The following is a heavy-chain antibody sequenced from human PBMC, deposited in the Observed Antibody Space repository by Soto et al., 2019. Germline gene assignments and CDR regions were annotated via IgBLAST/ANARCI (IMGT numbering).Heavy chain of an antibody. CDR1: GYTFTSYD. CDR3: ARGPYSGYAFEYYMDV. D-gene: IGHD5-12*01. J-gene: IGHJ6*03. CDR2: MNPNSGNT. Sequence: ASVKVSCKASGYTFTSYDINWVRQATGQGLEWMGWMNPNSGNTGYAQKFQGRVTMTRNTSISTAYMELSSLRSEDTAVYYCARGPYSGYAFEYYMDVWGKGTTVTVSS. V-gene: IGHV1-8*01.